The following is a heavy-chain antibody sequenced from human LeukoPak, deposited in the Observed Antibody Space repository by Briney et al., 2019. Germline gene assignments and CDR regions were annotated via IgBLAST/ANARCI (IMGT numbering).Heavy chain of an antibody. Sequence: GGSLRLSCAASGFTFSTYAMSWVRQAPGKGLEWVSAISGSGGSTYYADSVKGRFPIYRDNSKNTLYLQMNSLRAEDTAVYYCAKDLGISGWSFDYWGQGTLVTVSS. V-gene: IGHV3-23*01. J-gene: IGHJ4*02. CDR3: AKDLGISGWSFDY. D-gene: IGHD3-10*01. CDR2: ISGSGGST. CDR1: GFTFSTYA.